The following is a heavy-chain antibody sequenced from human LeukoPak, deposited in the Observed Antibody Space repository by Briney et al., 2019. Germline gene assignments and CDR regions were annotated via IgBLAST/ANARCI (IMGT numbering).Heavy chain of an antibody. J-gene: IGHJ3*02. CDR1: GYTFTSYG. CDR3: ARAQLLWFGELSWRAFDI. V-gene: IGHV1-18*01. Sequence: ASVKVSCKASGYTFTSYGISWVRQAPGQGLEWMGWISAHNGNTNYAQKLQGRVTMTTDTSTSTAYMELRSLRSDDTAVYYCARAQLLWFGELSWRAFDIWGQGTMVTVSS. D-gene: IGHD3-10*01. CDR2: ISAHNGNT.